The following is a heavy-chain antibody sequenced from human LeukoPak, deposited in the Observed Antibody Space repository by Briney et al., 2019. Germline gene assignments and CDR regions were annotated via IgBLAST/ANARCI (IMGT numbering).Heavy chain of an antibody. D-gene: IGHD3-22*01. CDR3: ARCDYDSSGYYSDYGMDV. V-gene: IGHV1-18*01. Sequence: ASVKVSCKASAYTFTSNDINWVRQAPGQGLEWMGWISAYNGNTNYAQKLQGRVTMTTDTSTSTAYMELRSLRSDDTAVYYCARCDYDSSGYYSDYGMDVWGQGTTVTVSS. CDR1: AYTFTSND. J-gene: IGHJ6*02. CDR2: ISAYNGNT.